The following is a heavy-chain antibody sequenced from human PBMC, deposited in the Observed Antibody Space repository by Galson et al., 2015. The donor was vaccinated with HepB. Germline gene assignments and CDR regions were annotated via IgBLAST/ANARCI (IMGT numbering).Heavy chain of an antibody. CDR1: GFNFSTYN. CDR3: ARARPVEYSSSWYYYGMDV. J-gene: IGHJ6*02. Sequence: SLRLSCAASGFNFSTYNMNWVRQAPSKGLEWVSYISSSSTAIYYADSVKGRFTISRDNAKNSLFLQMNSLRAEDTAVYYCARARPVEYSSSWYYYGMDVWDQGTTVTVSS. V-gene: IGHV3-48*01. CDR2: ISSSSTAI. D-gene: IGHD6-6*01.